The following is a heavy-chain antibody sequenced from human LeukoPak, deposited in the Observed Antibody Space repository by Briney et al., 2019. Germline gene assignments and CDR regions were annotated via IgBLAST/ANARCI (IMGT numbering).Heavy chain of an antibody. CDR2: INPNSGGT. CDR3: ARGGGSGWDCYYMDV. CDR1: GYTFTVYY. Sequence: GASVKVSCKASGYTFTVYYMHWVRQAPGQGLEWMGWINPNSGGTNYAQKFQGRVTMTRDTSISTAYMELSRLRSDDTAVYYCARGGGSGWDCYYMDVWGKGTTVTISS. D-gene: IGHD6-19*01. J-gene: IGHJ6*03. V-gene: IGHV1-2*02.